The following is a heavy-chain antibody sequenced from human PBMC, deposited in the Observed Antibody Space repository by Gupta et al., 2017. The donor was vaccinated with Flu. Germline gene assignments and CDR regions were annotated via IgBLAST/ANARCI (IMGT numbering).Heavy chain of an antibody. CDR1: SY. CDR2: INPDGSST. V-gene: IGHV3-74*03. D-gene: IGHD4-17*01. J-gene: IGHJ4*02. Sequence: SYLQWVRQAPGKGLVCVSRINPDGSSTTYAESVKGRFTISRDHAKNTLYLQMNSLGDDDTAVYYCATVTSGCWGQGTLVTVSS. CDR3: ATVTSGC.